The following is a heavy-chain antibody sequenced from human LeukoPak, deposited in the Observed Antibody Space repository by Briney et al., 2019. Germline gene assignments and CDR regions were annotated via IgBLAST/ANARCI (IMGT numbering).Heavy chain of an antibody. CDR2: IIPMSGIP. V-gene: IGHV1-69*10. D-gene: IGHD1-26*01. CDR1: GGTFTSYP. Sequence: SVKVSCKSSGGTFTSYPITWVRQAPGQGLEWMGRIIPMSGIPNYAQKFQDRLTIIADQSTTTVYMELRSLRSGDTAVYYCARWSRRSDAFDIWGQGTMVTVSS. CDR3: ARWSRRSDAFDI. J-gene: IGHJ3*02.